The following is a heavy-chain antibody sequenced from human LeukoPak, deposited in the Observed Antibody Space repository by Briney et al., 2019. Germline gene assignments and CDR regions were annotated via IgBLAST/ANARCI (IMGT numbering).Heavy chain of an antibody. Sequence: GASVKVSRKVSGYTLTELSMHWVRQAPGKGLEWMGGFDPEDGETIYAQKFQGRVTMTEDTSTDTAYMELSSLRSEDTAVYYCATDPLSTAMVTHYNYWGQGTLVTVSS. CDR3: ATDPLSTAMVTHYNY. V-gene: IGHV1-24*01. CDR1: GYTLTELS. CDR2: FDPEDGET. D-gene: IGHD5-18*01. J-gene: IGHJ4*02.